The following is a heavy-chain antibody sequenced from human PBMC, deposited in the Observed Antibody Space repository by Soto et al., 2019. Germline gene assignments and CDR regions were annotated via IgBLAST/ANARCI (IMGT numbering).Heavy chain of an antibody. Sequence: GASVKVSCKASGYTFTSYAIHWVRQAPGQRLEWMGWISGNTKYSQKFQGRVTITRDTSASTAYMELSSLRSEDTAVYYCARGPHGMDVWGQGTTVTVSS. J-gene: IGHJ6*02. CDR1: GYTFTSYA. CDR3: ARGPHGMDV. V-gene: IGHV1-3*01. CDR2: ISGNT.